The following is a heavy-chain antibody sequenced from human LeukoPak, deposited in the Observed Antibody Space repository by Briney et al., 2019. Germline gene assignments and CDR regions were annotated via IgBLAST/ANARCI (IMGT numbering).Heavy chain of an antibody. CDR2: ISSSSSYI. CDR1: GFTFSSYA. CDR3: AKDSVKVTTIRRVPHYMDV. D-gene: IGHD5-12*01. V-gene: IGHV3-21*01. Sequence: MTGGSLRLSCAASGFTFSSYAMTWVRQAPGKGLEWVSSISSSSSYIYYADSVKGRFTISRDNSKNTLYLQMNSLRAEDTALYYCAKDSVKVTTIRRVPHYMDVWGKGTTVTISS. J-gene: IGHJ6*03.